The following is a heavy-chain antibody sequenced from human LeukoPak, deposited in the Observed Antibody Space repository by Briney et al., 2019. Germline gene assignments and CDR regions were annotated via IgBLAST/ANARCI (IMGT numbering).Heavy chain of an antibody. CDR2: IIPKSGGT. Sequence: ASVKVSCKASGYIFIDYYMHWVRQAPGQGLEWLGWIIPKSGGTNYAQNFQGRVTMTRDTSTSTAYMELSRLRSDDTAVYYCARDQGINFRRCGYWGQGTRVTVSP. D-gene: IGHD2-15*01. J-gene: IGHJ4*02. CDR3: ARDQGINFRRCGY. V-gene: IGHV1-2*02. CDR1: GYIFIDYY.